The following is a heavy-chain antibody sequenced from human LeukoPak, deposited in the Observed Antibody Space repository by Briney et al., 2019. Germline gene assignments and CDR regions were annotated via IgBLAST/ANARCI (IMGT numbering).Heavy chain of an antibody. CDR3: ARDFRSAGDDP. V-gene: IGHV3-74*01. Sequence: PGGSLRLSCAASGFTFSTYWMHWVRQAPGKGLVWVSRINGDGSSTNYADSVKGRFTISRDNAKNTLYLQMDSLRAEDTAVYYCARDFRSAGDDPWGQGTLVTVSS. D-gene: IGHD3-16*01. CDR2: INGDGSST. CDR1: GFTFSTYW. J-gene: IGHJ5*02.